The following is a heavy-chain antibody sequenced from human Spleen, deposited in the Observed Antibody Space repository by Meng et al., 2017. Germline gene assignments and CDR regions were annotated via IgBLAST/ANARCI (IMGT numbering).Heavy chain of an antibody. Sequence: QVQLQESGPGLVKTSQTLSLTCTVTGGSISRSDYFWTWVRQPPGQGLGCIGYINYSGTPYYKPSLKSRVIISVDTSKNKFPLKLSSVNAADTAVYYCARRIADTRLDYWGQGTLVTVSS. V-gene: IGHV4-30-4*01. CDR2: INYSGTP. D-gene: IGHD6-13*01. J-gene: IGHJ4*02. CDR1: GGSISRSDYF. CDR3: ARRIADTRLDY.